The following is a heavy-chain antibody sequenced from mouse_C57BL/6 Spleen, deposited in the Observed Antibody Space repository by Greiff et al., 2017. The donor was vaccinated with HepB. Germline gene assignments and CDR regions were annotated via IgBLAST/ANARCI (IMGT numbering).Heavy chain of an antibody. V-gene: IGHV5-16*01. Sequence: VQLKESEGGLVQPGSSMKLSCTASGFTFSDYYMAWVRQVPEKGLEWVANINYDGSSTYYLDSLKSRFIISRDNAKNILYLQMSSLKSEDTATYYCAREGNYDYDGAMDYWGQGTSVTVSS. D-gene: IGHD2-4*01. CDR1: GFTFSDYY. CDR2: INYDGSST. J-gene: IGHJ4*01. CDR3: AREGNYDYDGAMDY.